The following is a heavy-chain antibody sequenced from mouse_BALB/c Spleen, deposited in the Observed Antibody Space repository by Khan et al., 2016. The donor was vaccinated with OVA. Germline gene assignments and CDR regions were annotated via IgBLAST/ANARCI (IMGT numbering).Heavy chain of an antibody. CDR3: AKGVWSYYYAIDY. CDR1: GFSLTDYG. Sequence: GKRKEEGPGLVAPSQSLSITCTVSGFSLTDYGVSWIRQPPGKGLEWLGVIWGGGSTYYNSALKSRLSISKDNSKSQVFLKMNSLQTDDTAMYYCAKGVWSYYYAIDYWGQGTSVTVSS. CDR2: IWGGGST. D-gene: IGHD2-10*02. V-gene: IGHV2-6-5*01. J-gene: IGHJ4*01.